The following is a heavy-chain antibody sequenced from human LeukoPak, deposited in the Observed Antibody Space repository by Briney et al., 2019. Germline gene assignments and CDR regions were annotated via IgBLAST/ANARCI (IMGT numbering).Heavy chain of an antibody. CDR2: INHSGST. Sequence: PSETLSLTCAVYGGSFSGYYWSWIRQPPGKGLEWIGEINHSGSTNYNPSLKSRVTISVDTSKNQFSLKLSSVTAADTAVYYCARGGQWLVLARAFDYRGQGTLVTVSS. CDR1: GGSFSGYY. J-gene: IGHJ4*02. D-gene: IGHD6-19*01. V-gene: IGHV4-34*01. CDR3: ARGGQWLVLARAFDY.